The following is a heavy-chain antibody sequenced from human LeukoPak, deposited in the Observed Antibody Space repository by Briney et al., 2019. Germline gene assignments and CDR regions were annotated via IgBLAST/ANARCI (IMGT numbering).Heavy chain of an antibody. Sequence: SETLSLTCTVSGYSISSGYYWGWIRQPPGKGLEWIGSIYHSGSTYYNPSLKSRVTISVDTSKNQFSLMLSSVTAADTAVYFYARATQRYCSGTTCFPYWFDTWGQGTLATVSS. V-gene: IGHV4-38-2*02. CDR2: IYHSGST. D-gene: IGHD2-2*01. CDR3: ARATQRYCSGTTCFPYWFDT. J-gene: IGHJ5*02. CDR1: GYSISSGYY.